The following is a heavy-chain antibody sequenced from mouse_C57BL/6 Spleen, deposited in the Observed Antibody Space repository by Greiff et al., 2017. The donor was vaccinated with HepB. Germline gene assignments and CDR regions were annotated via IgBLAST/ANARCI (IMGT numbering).Heavy chain of an antibody. CDR1: GYTFTSYW. V-gene: IGHV1-69*01. Sequence: VQLQQPGAELVMPGASVKLSCKASGYTFTSYWMHWVKQRPGQGLEWIGEIDPSDSYTNYNQKFKGKSTLTVDKSSSTAYMQLSSLPSEDSAVYYCARTITTVVAHWYFDVWGTGTTVTVSS. D-gene: IGHD1-1*01. CDR2: IDPSDSYT. J-gene: IGHJ1*03. CDR3: ARTITTVVAHWYFDV.